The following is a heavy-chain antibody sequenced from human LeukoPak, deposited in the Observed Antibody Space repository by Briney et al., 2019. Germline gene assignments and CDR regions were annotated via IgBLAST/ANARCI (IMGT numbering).Heavy chain of an antibody. CDR3: ARAKVGATSAFDI. J-gene: IGHJ3*02. V-gene: IGHV1-8*01. CDR1: GYTFTSYD. Sequence: ASVKVSCKASGYTFTSYDFNWLRQATGQGPEWMGWMNPNSGATGYAQKFQGRVTMTRSASINTAYMELTNLRSDDTAVYYCARAKVGATSAFDIWGQGTMVTVSS. CDR2: MNPNSGAT. D-gene: IGHD1-26*01.